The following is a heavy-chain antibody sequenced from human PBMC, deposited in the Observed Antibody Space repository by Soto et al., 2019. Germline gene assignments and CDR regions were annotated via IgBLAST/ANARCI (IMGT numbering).Heavy chain of an antibody. V-gene: IGHV1-18*01. D-gene: IGHD1-1*01. J-gene: IGHJ4*02. CDR3: ARGRYGDY. Sequence: QVHLVQSGAEVKKPGASVKVSCKGSGYTFTSYGITWVRQAPGQGLEWMGWISAHNGNTNYAQKLQGRVTVTRDTSTSTAYTELRSLRSDYTAVYYCARGRYGDYWGQGALVTVSS. CDR2: ISAHNGNT. CDR1: GYTFTSYG.